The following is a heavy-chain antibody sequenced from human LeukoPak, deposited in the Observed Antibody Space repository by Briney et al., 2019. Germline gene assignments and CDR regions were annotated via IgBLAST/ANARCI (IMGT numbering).Heavy chain of an antibody. CDR1: GGTFSSYT. J-gene: IGHJ4*02. CDR3: ARGNGDYSFDY. Sequence: ASVKVSCKASGGTFSSYTISWVRQAPGQGLEWMGRIIPILGTANYAQKFQGRVTITTDESTSTAYMELSSLRSEDTAVYYCARGNGDYSFDYWGQGTLVTVSS. V-gene: IGHV1-69*16. CDR2: IIPILGTA. D-gene: IGHD4-17*01.